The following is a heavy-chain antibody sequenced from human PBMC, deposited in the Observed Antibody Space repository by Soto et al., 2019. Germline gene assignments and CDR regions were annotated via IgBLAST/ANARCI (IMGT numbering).Heavy chain of an antibody. CDR1: GGSISSGGYY. CDR3: ARDTMVRGVIISDAFDI. CDR2: IYYSGST. J-gene: IGHJ3*02. Sequence: SETLSLTCTVSGGSISSGGYYWSWIRQHPGKGLEWIGYIYYSGSTYYNPSLKSRVTISVDTSKNQFSLKLSSVTAADTAVYYCARDTMVRGVIISDAFDIWGQGTMVTVSS. D-gene: IGHD3-10*01. V-gene: IGHV4-31*03.